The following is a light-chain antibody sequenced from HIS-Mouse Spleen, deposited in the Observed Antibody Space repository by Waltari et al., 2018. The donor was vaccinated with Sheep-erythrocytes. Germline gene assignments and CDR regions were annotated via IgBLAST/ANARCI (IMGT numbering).Light chain of an antibody. CDR2: GNS. J-gene: IGLJ2*01. CDR3: QSYDSSLSGVV. CDR1: TSNIGAGYD. Sequence: QSVLTQPPSVSGAPGQRVTIPCTGSTSNIGAGYDAPRYQQLPGTAPKLLIYGNSNRPSGVPDRFSGSKSGTSASLAITGLQAEDEADYYCQSYDSSLSGVVFGGGTKLTVL. V-gene: IGLV1-40*01.